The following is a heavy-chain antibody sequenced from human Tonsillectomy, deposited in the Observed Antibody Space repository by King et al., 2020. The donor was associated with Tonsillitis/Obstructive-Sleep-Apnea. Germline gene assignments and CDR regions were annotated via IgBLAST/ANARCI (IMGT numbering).Heavy chain of an antibody. CDR1: GGTFSRYA. CDR2: IIPHFGKA. J-gene: IGHJ4*02. Sequence: QVQLVESGAEVKKPGSSVKVSCKASGGTFSRYAISWVRQAPGQGLEWMVGIIPHFGKANYAQKFQGRVTITSDESTSTAYMELSSRRSEDTAVYYCARGPYSNLDYWGQGTLVTVSS. V-gene: IGHV1-69*01. CDR3: ARGPYSNLDY. D-gene: IGHD4-11*01.